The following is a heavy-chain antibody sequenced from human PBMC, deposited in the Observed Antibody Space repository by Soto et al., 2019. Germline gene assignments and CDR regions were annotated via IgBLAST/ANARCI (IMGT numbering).Heavy chain of an antibody. CDR1: GGSFSGYY. CDR2: INDRGSI. D-gene: IGHD3-9*01. V-gene: IGHV4-34*01. Sequence: QVQLQQWGAGPLRPLETLSLTCGVSGGSFSGYYCAWIRQSPWKGLEWIGEINDRGSINYNPSLKSRVSISVDTSKTHYSLHLRSVTAADTAVYYCARESHDILTGPPWVWYFDLWGRGTLVTVSS. J-gene: IGHJ2*01. CDR3: ARESHDILTGPPWVWYFDL.